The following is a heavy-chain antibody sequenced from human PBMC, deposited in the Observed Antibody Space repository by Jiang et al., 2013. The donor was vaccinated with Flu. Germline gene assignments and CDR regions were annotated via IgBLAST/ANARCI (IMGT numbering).Heavy chain of an antibody. Sequence: GLVKPSETLSLTCTVSGGSISSSSYYWGWIRQPPGKGLEWIGSIYYSGSTYYNPSLKSRVTISVDTSKNQFSLKLSSVTAADTAVYYCATTSVVTATPRPFDPWGQGTLVTVSS. CDR1: GGSISSSSYY. CDR3: ATTSVVTATPRPFDP. J-gene: IGHJ5*02. D-gene: IGHD2-21*02. CDR2: IYYSGST. V-gene: IGHV4-39*01.